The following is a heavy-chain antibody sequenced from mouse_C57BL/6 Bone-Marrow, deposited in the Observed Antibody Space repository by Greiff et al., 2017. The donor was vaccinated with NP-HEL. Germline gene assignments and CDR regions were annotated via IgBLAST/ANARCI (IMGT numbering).Heavy chain of an antibody. CDR2: IYPGSGST. CDR3: ASHYGSEGWFAY. CDR1: GYTFTSYW. Sequence: QVQLQQPGAELVKPGASVKMSCKASGYTFTSYWITWVKQRPGQGLEWIGDIYPGSGSTNYNEKFKSKATLTVDTSSSTAYMQLSSLTSEDSAVYYCASHYGSEGWFAYWGQGTLVTVSA. J-gene: IGHJ3*01. V-gene: IGHV1-55*01. D-gene: IGHD1-1*01.